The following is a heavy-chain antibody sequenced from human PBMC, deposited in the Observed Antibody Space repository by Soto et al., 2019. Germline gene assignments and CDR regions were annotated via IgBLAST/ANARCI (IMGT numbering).Heavy chain of an antibody. CDR1: GYSFDSFW. V-gene: IGHV5-51*01. Sequence: GESLKISCKGSGYSFDSFWIGWVRQMPGKGLEWMGIIYPYDSDTRYSPSFQGQVTISADKSISTAYLQWSSLKASDTAMYYCARXANFYDSSGYYHDAFDIWGPGTMVTVSS. CDR3: ARXANFYDSSGYYHDAFDI. CDR2: IYPYDSDT. D-gene: IGHD3-22*01. J-gene: IGHJ3*02.